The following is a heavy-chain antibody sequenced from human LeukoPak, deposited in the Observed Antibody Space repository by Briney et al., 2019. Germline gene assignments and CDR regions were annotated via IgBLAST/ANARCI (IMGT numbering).Heavy chain of an antibody. J-gene: IGHJ3*02. D-gene: IGHD2-2*02. Sequence: SQTLSLTCALSGDSVSSNSAAWNWIRQSPSRGLEWLGRTYYRSKWYNDYAVSVKSRITINPDTSKNQFSLQLNSVTPEDTAVYYCARVGGYCSSTSCYRAAFDIWGQGTMVTVSS. CDR1: GDSVSSNSAA. V-gene: IGHV6-1*01. CDR3: ARVGGYCSSTSCYRAAFDI. CDR2: TYYRSKWYN.